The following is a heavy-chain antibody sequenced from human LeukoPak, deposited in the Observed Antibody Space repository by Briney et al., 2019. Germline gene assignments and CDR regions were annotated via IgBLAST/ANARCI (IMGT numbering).Heavy chain of an antibody. J-gene: IGHJ5*02. CDR1: GFTLSSYA. D-gene: IGHD3-10*01. Sequence: GGSLRLSCAASGFTLSSYAMSWVRQAPGKGLEWVSYISSSGSTIYYADSVKGRFTISRDNAKNSLYLQMNSLRAEDTAVYYCARETTMVRGVIISNWFDPWGQGTLVTVSS. V-gene: IGHV3-48*04. CDR2: ISSSGSTI. CDR3: ARETTMVRGVIISNWFDP.